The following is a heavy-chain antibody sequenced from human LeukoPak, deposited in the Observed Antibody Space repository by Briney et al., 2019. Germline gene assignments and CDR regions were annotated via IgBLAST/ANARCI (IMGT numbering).Heavy chain of an antibody. CDR2: IRYDGSNK. V-gene: IGHV3-30*02. Sequence: GGSLRLSCAASGFTFSSYGMHWVRQAPGKGLEWVAFIRYDGSNKYYADSVKGRFTISRDNSKDTLYLQMNSLRAEDTAVYYCAKSLRGYYYYYMDVWGKGTTVTVSS. CDR1: GFTFSSYG. J-gene: IGHJ6*03. CDR3: AKSLRGYYYYYMDV. D-gene: IGHD4-17*01.